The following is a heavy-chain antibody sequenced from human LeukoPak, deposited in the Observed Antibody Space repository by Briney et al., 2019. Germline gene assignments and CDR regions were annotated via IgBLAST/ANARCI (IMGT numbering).Heavy chain of an antibody. CDR1: GFTFSSYE. J-gene: IGHJ6*02. CDR3: ARNIAAAGIYYYYGMDV. V-gene: IGHV3-48*03. Sequence: GGSLRLSCAASGFTFSSYEMNWVRPGPGKGLEWVLYISSSGSTIYYADSVKGRFTISRDNAKNSLYLQMNSLRAEDTAVYYCARNIAAAGIYYYYGMDVWGQGTTVTVSS. D-gene: IGHD6-13*01. CDR2: ISSSGSTI.